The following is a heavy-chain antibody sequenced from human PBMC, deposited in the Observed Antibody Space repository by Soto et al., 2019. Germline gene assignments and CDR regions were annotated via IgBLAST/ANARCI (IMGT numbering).Heavy chain of an antibody. CDR2: ISYDGSNK. D-gene: IGHD1-26*01. J-gene: IGHJ4*02. V-gene: IGHV3-30-3*01. CDR1: GFTFSSYA. CDR3: ARDELGEWEPCYYFDY. Sequence: QVQLVESGGGVVQPGRSLRLSCAASGFTFSSYAMHWVRQAPGKGLEWVAVISYDGSNKYYADSVKGRFTISRDNSKNTLYLQMNSLRAEDTAVYYCARDELGEWEPCYYFDYWGQGTLVTVSS.